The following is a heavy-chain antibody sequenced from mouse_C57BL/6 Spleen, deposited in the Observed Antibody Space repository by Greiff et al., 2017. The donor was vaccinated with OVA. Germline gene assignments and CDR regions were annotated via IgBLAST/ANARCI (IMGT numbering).Heavy chain of an antibody. D-gene: IGHD1-1*01. CDR1: GYSFTDYN. J-gene: IGHJ4*01. CDR3: ARPDYYGSLYYYAMDY. CDR2: INPNYGTT. Sequence: EVQRVESGPELVKPGASVKISCKASGYSFTDYNMNWVKQSNGKSLEWIGVINPNYGTTSYNQKFKGKATLTVDQSSSTAYMQLNSLTSEDSAVYYCARPDYYGSLYYYAMDYWGQGTSVTVSS. V-gene: IGHV1-39*01.